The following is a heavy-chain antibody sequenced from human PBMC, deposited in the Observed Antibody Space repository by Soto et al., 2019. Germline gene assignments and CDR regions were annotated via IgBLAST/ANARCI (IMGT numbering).Heavy chain of an antibody. J-gene: IGHJ6*02. Sequence: QVQLVESGGGVVQPGRSLRLSCAASGFTFSSYAMHWVRQAPGKGLEWVAVISYDGSNKYYADSVKGRFTISRDNSKNTLDLQMNSLRAEDTAVYYCARDTPPRYYYYGMDVWGQGTTVTVSS. CDR1: GFTFSSYA. CDR3: ARDTPPRYYYYGMDV. CDR2: ISYDGSNK. V-gene: IGHV3-30-3*01.